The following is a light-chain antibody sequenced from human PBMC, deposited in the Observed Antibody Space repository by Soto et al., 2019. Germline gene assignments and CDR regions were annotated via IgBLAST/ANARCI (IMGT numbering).Light chain of an antibody. CDR2: GAF. J-gene: IGKJ3*01. V-gene: IGKV3-20*01. Sequence: EIVLTQSPGTLSLSPGERATLSCRASQSVSNNYLAWYQQKPGQAPRLLIYGAFSRATGIPDRFSGGGSGTDFTLTISRLEPEDFAVYYCQQYNDWPTFGPGTKVDIK. CDR3: QQYNDWPT. CDR1: QSVSNNY.